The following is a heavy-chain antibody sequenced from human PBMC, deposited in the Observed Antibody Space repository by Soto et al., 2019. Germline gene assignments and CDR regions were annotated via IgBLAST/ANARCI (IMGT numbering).Heavy chain of an antibody. J-gene: IGHJ5*02. CDR1: GGTFSSYA. V-gene: IGHV1-69*01. CDR3: ARDVATYCGGDCYSRPHNWFDP. D-gene: IGHD2-21*02. CDR2: IIPIFGTA. Sequence: QVQLVQSGAEVKKPGSSVKVSCKASGGTFSSYAISWVRQAPGQGLEWMGVIIPIFGTANYAQKFQGRVTITADESTSTAYMELSSLRAEDTAVYYCARDVATYCGGDCYSRPHNWFDPWGQGTLVTVSS.